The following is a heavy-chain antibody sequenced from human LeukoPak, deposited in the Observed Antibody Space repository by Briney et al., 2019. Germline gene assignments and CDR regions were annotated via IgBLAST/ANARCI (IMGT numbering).Heavy chain of an antibody. Sequence: GGSLRLCCAASGFTFSSYAMHWVRQAPGKGLEWVAVISYDGSNKYYADSVKGRFTISRDNSKNTLYLQMDSLRAEDTAVYYCARDYGSGSSGYYGMDVWGQGTTVTVSS. J-gene: IGHJ6*02. V-gene: IGHV3-30-3*01. CDR3: ARDYGSGSSGYYGMDV. CDR1: GFTFSSYA. CDR2: ISYDGSNK. D-gene: IGHD3-10*01.